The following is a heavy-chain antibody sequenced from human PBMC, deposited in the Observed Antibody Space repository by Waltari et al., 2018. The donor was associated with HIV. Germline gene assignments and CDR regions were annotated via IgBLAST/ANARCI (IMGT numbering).Heavy chain of an antibody. J-gene: IGHJ6*02. V-gene: IGHV1-8*01. CDR2: KNPNSGNT. CDR3: ARGRNMIRGKYYYYYGMDV. CDR1: GYTFTSYD. D-gene: IGHD3-10*01. Sequence: QVQLVQSGAEVKKPGASVKVSCKASGYTFTSYDINWVRQATGQGLEWMGWKNPNSGNTGCAQKFQGRVTMTRNTSISTAYMELNSLRSEDTAVYYCARGRNMIRGKYYYYYGMDVWGQGTTVTVSS.